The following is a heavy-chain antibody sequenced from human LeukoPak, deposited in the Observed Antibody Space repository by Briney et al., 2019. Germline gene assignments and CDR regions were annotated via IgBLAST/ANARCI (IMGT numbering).Heavy chain of an antibody. D-gene: IGHD3-16*01. Sequence: SQTLSLTCAISGDSVSSNSAAWNWIRQSPSGGLEWLGRTYYRSKWYNDYAVSVKSRITINPDRSKNQVSLQMNSVTPEDTAVYYCACTAYYDTPRVNDYWGQGTLVTVSS. CDR3: ACTAYYDTPRVNDY. J-gene: IGHJ4*02. CDR1: GDSVSSNSAA. CDR2: TYYRSKWYN. V-gene: IGHV6-1*01.